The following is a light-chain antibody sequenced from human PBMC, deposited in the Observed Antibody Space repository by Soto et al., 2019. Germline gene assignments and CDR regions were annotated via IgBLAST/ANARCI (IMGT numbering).Light chain of an antibody. V-gene: IGLV2-23*02. J-gene: IGLJ3*02. CDR1: SSDIGSDNL. CDR2: EVT. CDR3: CSYSGRPSSHWL. Sequence: QSVLTQPASVSGSPGQSITISCSGTSSDIGSDNLVSWYQQHPGKAPKLLIYEVTKRPSGVSNRLSGSKSGNTASLTISGFQAEDEDDYDYCSYSGRPSSHWLFGGGTKLTVL.